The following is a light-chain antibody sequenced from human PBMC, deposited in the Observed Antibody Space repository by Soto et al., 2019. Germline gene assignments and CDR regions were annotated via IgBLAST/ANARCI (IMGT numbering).Light chain of an antibody. CDR2: GAS. Sequence: DIVLTQSPGTLSLSPGERATLSCWASQSLSTDYLAWYQQKPGQPPRLLIYGASSRATGIPDRFSGSGSGTDFTLTISRLEPEDCAVYYCQQYGSSPSTFGQGTKLETK. V-gene: IGKV3-20*01. CDR3: QQYGSSPST. J-gene: IGKJ2*01. CDR1: QSLSTDY.